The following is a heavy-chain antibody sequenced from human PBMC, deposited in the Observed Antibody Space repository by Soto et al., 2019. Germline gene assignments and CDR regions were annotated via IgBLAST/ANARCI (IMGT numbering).Heavy chain of an antibody. V-gene: IGHV1-18*01. Sequence: ASVNVSCKASGYTFTSYCISWVRQAPGQGLEWMGWISAYNGNTNYAQKLQGRVTMTTDTSTSTAYMELRSLRSDDTAVYYCARGLRTYYYDSSGWFDPWGQGTLVTVSS. CDR3: ARGLRTYYYDSSGWFDP. J-gene: IGHJ5*02. CDR1: GYTFTSYC. CDR2: ISAYNGNT. D-gene: IGHD3-22*01.